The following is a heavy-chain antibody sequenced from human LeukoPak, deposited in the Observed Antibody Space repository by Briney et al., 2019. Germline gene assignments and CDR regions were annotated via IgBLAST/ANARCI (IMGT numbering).Heavy chain of an antibody. V-gene: IGHV1-24*01. CDR1: GYTLTESS. Sequence: ASVKVSCKVSGYTLTESSMHWVRQAPGKGLEWMGGFDPEDVETVYAQKFQGRVTMTEDTSTDTAYMELRSLRSEDTAVYYCATAPIQGESPPVYWGQGTLVTVSS. D-gene: IGHD3-16*01. J-gene: IGHJ4*02. CDR2: FDPEDVET. CDR3: ATAPIQGESPPVY.